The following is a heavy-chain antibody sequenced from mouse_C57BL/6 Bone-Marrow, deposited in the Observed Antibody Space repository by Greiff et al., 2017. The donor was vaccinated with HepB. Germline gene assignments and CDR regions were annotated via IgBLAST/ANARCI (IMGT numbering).Heavy chain of an antibody. D-gene: IGHD3-2*02. V-gene: IGHV1-15*01. CDR3: TRQLRLPYYYAMDY. J-gene: IGHJ4*01. CDR2: IDPETGGT. CDR1: GYTFTDYE. Sequence: VKLQESGAELVRPGASVTLSCKASGYTFTDYEMHWVKQTPVHGLEWIGAIDPETGGTAYNQKFKGKAILTADKSSSTAYMELRSLTSEDSAVYYCTRQLRLPYYYAMDYWGQGTSVTVSS.